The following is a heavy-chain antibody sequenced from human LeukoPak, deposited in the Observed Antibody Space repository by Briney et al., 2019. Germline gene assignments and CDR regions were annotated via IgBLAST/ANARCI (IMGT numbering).Heavy chain of an antibody. CDR2: INTNTGNT. Sequence: ASVKLSCKASGYTFTTYAMNRVRQAPGQGLEWMGWINTNTGNTTYAQGFTGRFVFSLATSVSTAYLQISSLKAEDTAVYYCARLRRVPIAVAGIPTDYYYYMDVWGKGTTVTVSS. V-gene: IGHV7-4-1*02. CDR1: GYTFTTYA. D-gene: IGHD6-19*01. J-gene: IGHJ6*03. CDR3: ARLRRVPIAVAGIPTDYYYYMDV.